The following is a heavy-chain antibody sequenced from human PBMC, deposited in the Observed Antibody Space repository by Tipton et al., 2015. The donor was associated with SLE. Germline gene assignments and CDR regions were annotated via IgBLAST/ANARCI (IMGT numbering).Heavy chain of an antibody. V-gene: IGHV4-61*09. D-gene: IGHD4-11*01. CDR1: GGSITSGTYY. Sequence: TLSLTCTVSGGSITSGTYYWTWFRQPAGKGLEWIGHISSRGSTNYNPSLKSRVTISLDTSKNQLSLRLSSVTAADTAAYYCARECDYNGSSYSRGAIDIWGEGALATVSS. J-gene: IGHJ3*02. CDR3: ARECDYNGSSYSRGAIDI. CDR2: ISSRGST.